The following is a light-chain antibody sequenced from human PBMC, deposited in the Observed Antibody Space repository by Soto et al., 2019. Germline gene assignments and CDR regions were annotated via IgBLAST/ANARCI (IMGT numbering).Light chain of an antibody. CDR3: QQYDNLPPFT. CDR1: QDINNF. V-gene: IGKV1-33*01. Sequence: DIQMTQSPSSLSTSVRDRFTISCLASQDINNFLNWYQQKPGKAPKLLIYDASNLETGVPSRFSGSGSGTDFTFTISSLQPEDIATYYCQQYDNLPPFTFGQGTRLEI. CDR2: DAS. J-gene: IGKJ5*01.